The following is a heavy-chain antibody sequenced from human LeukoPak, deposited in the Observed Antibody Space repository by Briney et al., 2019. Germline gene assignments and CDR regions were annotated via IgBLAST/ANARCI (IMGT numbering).Heavy chain of an antibody. Sequence: GGSLRLSCAASGFTFSSYGMHWVRQAPGKGLEWVAVISYDGSNKYYADSVKGRFTISRDNSKNTLYLQMNSLRAEDTAVYYCARDRADYVWGSYGIDYWGQGTLVTVSS. D-gene: IGHD3-16*01. J-gene: IGHJ4*02. V-gene: IGHV3-30*03. CDR3: ARDRADYVWGSYGIDY. CDR2: ISYDGSNK. CDR1: GFTFSSYG.